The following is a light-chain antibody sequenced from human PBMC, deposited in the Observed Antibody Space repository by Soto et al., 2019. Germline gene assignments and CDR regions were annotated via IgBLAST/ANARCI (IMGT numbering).Light chain of an antibody. Sequence: DIQMTQSPSTLSASVGDRVNITCRASQSISSWLAWYQQKPGKAPKLLIYRASDLQSGVPSRFSGSGSGTEFTLTISSLQTDDSATYYGQQYHSYFFTFGPGTKVDVK. V-gene: IGKV1-5*03. CDR2: RAS. CDR3: QQYHSYFFT. CDR1: QSISSW. J-gene: IGKJ3*01.